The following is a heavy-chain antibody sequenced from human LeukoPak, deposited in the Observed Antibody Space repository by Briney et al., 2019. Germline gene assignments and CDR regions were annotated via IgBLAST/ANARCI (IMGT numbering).Heavy chain of an antibody. Sequence: GASVKVSCKASGGTFSSYTISWVRQAPGQGLEWMGRIIPILGIANYAQKLQGRVTMTTDTSTSTAYMELRSLRSDDTAVCYCARDPYGSGSYYNSLFEYWGQGTLVTVSS. CDR2: IIPILGIA. D-gene: IGHD3-10*01. CDR1: GGTFSSYT. V-gene: IGHV1-69*04. CDR3: ARDPYGSGSYYNSLFEY. J-gene: IGHJ4*02.